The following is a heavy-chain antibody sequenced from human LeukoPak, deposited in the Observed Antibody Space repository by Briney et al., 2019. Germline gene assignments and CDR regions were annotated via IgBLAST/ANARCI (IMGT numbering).Heavy chain of an antibody. CDR2: IIPILGIA. CDR1: GGTFSSYA. J-gene: IGHJ4*02. Sequence: SVKVSCKASGGTFSSYAISWVRQAPGQGLEWMGRIIPILGIANYAQKFQGRVTITADKSTSTAYMELSSLRSEDTAVYYCARLGDYYDSSGPGYWGQGTLVTVSS. D-gene: IGHD3-22*01. CDR3: ARLGDYYDSSGPGY. V-gene: IGHV1-69*04.